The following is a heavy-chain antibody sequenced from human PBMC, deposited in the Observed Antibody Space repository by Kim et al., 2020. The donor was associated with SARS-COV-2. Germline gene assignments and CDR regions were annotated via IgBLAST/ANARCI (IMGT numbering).Heavy chain of an antibody. CDR2: ISSSSSYI. CDR3: ARVPGLLWFGELPRAERVYYYYGMDV. CDR1: GFTFSSYS. D-gene: IGHD3-10*01. V-gene: IGHV3-21*01. Sequence: GGSLRLSCAASGFTFSSYSMNWVRQAPGKGLEWVSSISSSSSYIYYADSVKGRFTISRDNAKNSLYLQMNSLRAEDTAVYYCARVPGLLWFGELPRAERVYYYYGMDVWGQGTTVTVSS. J-gene: IGHJ6*02.